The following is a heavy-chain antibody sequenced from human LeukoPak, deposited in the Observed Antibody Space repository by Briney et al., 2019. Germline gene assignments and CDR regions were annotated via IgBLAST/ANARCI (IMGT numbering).Heavy chain of an antibody. D-gene: IGHD2-21*01. Sequence: TGGSLRLSCAPSGFTFSSYAMTWVRQAPGKGLEWVSAISGSGVITYYADSVKGRFTISRDNSKNTQYLQMNSLRAEDTAMYYCAKGGGARAEYFQHWCQGTLVTVSS. CDR1: GFTFSSYA. CDR2: ISGSGVIT. CDR3: AKGGGARAEYFQH. V-gene: IGHV3-23*01. J-gene: IGHJ1*01.